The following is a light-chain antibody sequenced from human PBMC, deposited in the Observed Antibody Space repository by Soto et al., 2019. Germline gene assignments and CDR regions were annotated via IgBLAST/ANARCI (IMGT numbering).Light chain of an antibody. J-gene: IGKJ1*01. CDR3: QQRADWWT. Sequence: EIVMTQSPATLSVSPGERANLSCRASQSVSSNLAWYQQKPGQAPRLLIDDASNRATGIPARFSGSGAGTDFTLTISSLEPEDSAVYYCQQRADWWTFGQGTKVDIK. CDR2: DAS. CDR1: QSVSSN. V-gene: IGKV3-11*01.